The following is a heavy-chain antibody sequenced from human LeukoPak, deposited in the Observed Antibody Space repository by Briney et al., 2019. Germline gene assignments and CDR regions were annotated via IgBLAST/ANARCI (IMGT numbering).Heavy chain of an antibody. J-gene: IGHJ4*02. Sequence: PSETLSLTCTVSGDSVRTSNSYWGWIRQPPGKGLEWIGEINHSGSTNYNPSLKSRVTISVDTSKNQFSLRLSSVTAADTAVYYCARGANSSVFDYWGQGTLVTVSS. CDR2: INHSGST. D-gene: IGHD6-19*01. CDR1: GDSVRTSNSY. V-gene: IGHV4-39*07. CDR3: ARGANSSVFDY.